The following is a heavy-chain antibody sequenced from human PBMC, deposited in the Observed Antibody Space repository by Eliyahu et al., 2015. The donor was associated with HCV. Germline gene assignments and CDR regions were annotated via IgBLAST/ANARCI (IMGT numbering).Heavy chain of an antibody. V-gene: IGHV3-33*01. CDR2: IWYDGSNK. J-gene: IGHJ3*02. Sequence: QVQLVESGGGVVQPGRSLRLSCAASGFTFSSYGMHWVRQAPGKGLEWVAVIWYDGSNKYYADSVKGRFTISRDNSKNTLYLQMNSLRAEDTAVYYCARRYYSSGWYSADAFDIWGQGTMVTVSS. CDR1: GFTFSSYG. CDR3: ARRYYSSGWYSADAFDI. D-gene: IGHD6-19*01.